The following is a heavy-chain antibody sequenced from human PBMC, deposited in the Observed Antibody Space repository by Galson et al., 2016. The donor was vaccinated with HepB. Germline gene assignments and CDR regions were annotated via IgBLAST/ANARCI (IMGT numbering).Heavy chain of an antibody. CDR1: GFTFSTHA. CDR3: VGGYYLYYFEY. CDR2: TPAGGYSA. Sequence: SLRLSCAASGFTFSTHAMTWVRQAPGKGLEWVSETPAGGYSAYSADSVKGRFTISRDNSKNTLYLQMNSLRVDDTAIYYCVGGYYLYYFEYWGQGTLVTVSS. J-gene: IGHJ4*02. D-gene: IGHD3-22*01. V-gene: IGHV3-23*01.